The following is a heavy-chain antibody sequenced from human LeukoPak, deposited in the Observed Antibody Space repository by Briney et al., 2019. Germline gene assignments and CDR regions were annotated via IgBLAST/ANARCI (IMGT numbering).Heavy chain of an antibody. D-gene: IGHD3-22*01. Sequence: GGSLRLSCAASGFTFSSYAMSWVRQAPGKGLEWVSAISGSGGSTYYAVSVKGRFTISRDNSKHTVHLQMYSLRAEDTAVYYCVKLTQSYYDSRSDYWGQGTLVTVSS. CDR1: GFTFSSYA. J-gene: IGHJ4*02. V-gene: IGHV3-23*01. CDR3: VKLTQSYYDSRSDY. CDR2: ISGSGGST.